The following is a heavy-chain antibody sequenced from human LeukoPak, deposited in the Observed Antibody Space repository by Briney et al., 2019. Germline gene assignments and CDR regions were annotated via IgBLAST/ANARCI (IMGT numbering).Heavy chain of an antibody. CDR3: ARGPRIAVAGTGGWFDP. V-gene: IGHV4-34*01. J-gene: IGHJ5*02. CDR2: INHSGST. Sequence: SETLSLTCAVYGGSFSGYYWSWLRQPPGKGLEWVGEINHSGSTNYNPSLKSRVTISVDTFKNQFSLKLSSVTAADTAVYYCARGPRIAVAGTGGWFDPWGQGTLVTVSS. D-gene: IGHD6-19*01. CDR1: GGSFSGYY.